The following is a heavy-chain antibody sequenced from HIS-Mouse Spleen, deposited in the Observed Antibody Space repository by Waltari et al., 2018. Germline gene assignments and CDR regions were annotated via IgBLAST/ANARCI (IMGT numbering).Heavy chain of an antibody. V-gene: IGHV3-30*18. CDR1: GFTFSSYG. D-gene: IGHD6-19*01. CDR2: ISYDGSNK. Sequence: QVQLVESGGGVVQPGRSLRLSCAASGFTFSSYGMHWVRQAPGKGLEWVAVISYDGSNKYYADSVKGRFTISRDNSKNTLYLQMNSLRAEDTAVYYCAKDRSPNGYSSGWYGYWGQGTLVTVSS. CDR3: AKDRSPNGYSSGWYGY. J-gene: IGHJ4*02.